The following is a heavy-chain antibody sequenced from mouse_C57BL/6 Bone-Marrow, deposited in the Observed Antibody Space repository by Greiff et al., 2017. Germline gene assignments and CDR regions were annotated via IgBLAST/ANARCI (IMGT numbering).Heavy chain of an antibody. Sequence: QVQLQQSGPELVRPGASVKISCKAPGYTFTSHWMQWVKQRPGQGLEWIGEIFPGSGSTYYNEKFKGKATLTVDTSSSTAYMQLRSLTSEDSAVLLGASYAWLAYWGQGTLVTVSA. D-gene: IGHD2-12*01. V-gene: IGHV1-56*01. J-gene: IGHJ3*01. CDR3: ASYAWLAY. CDR2: IFPGSGST. CDR1: GYTFTSHW.